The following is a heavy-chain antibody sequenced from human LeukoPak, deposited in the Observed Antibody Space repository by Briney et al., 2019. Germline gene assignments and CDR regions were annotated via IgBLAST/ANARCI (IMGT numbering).Heavy chain of an antibody. CDR2: ISSSGSTI. J-gene: IGHJ4*02. V-gene: IGHV3-48*03. CDR1: GFTFSSYE. Sequence: PGGSLRLSCAASGFTFSSYEMNWVRQAPGKGLEWVSYISSSGSTIYYADSVKGRFTISRDNAKNSLYLQMNSLRVEDTAVYYCAHIYGDYDSFLDYWGQGTLVTVSS. CDR3: AHIYGDYDSFLDY. D-gene: IGHD4-17*01.